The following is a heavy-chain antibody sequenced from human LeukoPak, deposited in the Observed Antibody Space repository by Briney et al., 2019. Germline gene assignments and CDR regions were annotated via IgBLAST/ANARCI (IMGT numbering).Heavy chain of an antibody. CDR2: INPNSGGT. D-gene: IGHD6-19*01. J-gene: IGHJ4*02. V-gene: IGHV1-2*02. CDR3: ARAPGYSSGWYDY. CDR1: GYTFTSYY. Sequence: ASVKVSCKASGYTFTSYYMHWVRQAPGQGLEWMGWINPNSGGTNYAQKFQGRVTMTRDTSISTAYMELSRLRSDDTAVYYCARAPGYSSGWYDYWGQGTLVTVSS.